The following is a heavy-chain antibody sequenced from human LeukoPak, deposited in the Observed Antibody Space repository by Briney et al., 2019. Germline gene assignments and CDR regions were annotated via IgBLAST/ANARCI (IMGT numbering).Heavy chain of an antibody. J-gene: IGHJ6*02. CDR1: GYTFTSYD. CDR3: ARASSWYSYGMDV. V-gene: IGHV1-2*02. Sequence: ASVKVSCKASGYTFTSYDINWVRQATGQGLEWMGWINPDSGGTNYAQKFQGRVTMTRDTSISTAYMELSRLRSDDTAVYYCARASSWYSYGMDVWGQGTTVTVSS. D-gene: IGHD6-13*01. CDR2: INPDSGGT.